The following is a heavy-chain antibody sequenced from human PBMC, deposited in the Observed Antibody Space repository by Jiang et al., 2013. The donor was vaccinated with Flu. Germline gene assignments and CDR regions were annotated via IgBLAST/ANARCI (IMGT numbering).Heavy chain of an antibody. D-gene: IGHD6-19*01. J-gene: IGHJ4*02. CDR3: VRHYSAGSRSGWFPYYFDY. CDR2: VYYSGST. V-gene: IGHV4-39*01. Sequence: SISSRTYYWGWVRQPPGRGLEYIGNVYYSGSTYYKSSLKSRVTISIDTSKNHFSLKLTSVTAADTAVYYCVRHYSAGSRSGWFPYYFDYWGQGTLVTVSS. CDR1: SISSRTYY.